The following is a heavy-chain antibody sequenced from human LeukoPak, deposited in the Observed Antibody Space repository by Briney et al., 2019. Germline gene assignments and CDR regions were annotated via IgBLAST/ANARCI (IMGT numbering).Heavy chain of an antibody. Sequence: ASVKVSCKVSGYTLTDYYMHWVQQAPGKGREWMGLVDPEDGETIYAEKFQGRVTITADTSTDTAYRELRSLRSEDTAVHYCATDASSTSGLGYMDVWGKGTTVTVSS. CDR2: VDPEDGET. CDR3: ATDASSTSGLGYMDV. D-gene: IGHD2-2*01. V-gene: IGHV1-69-2*01. CDR1: GYTLTDYY. J-gene: IGHJ6*03.